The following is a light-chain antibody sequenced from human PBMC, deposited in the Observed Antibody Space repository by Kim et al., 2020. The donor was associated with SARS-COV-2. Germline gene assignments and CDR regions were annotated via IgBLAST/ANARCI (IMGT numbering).Light chain of an antibody. Sequence: EIVLWQSPGTLSLSPGDRATLSCRASQGVSNYLAWYQQKPRQAPRLLIYEASKRAAGIPARFSGSGSGTDFTLTISRLEPGDSAVYFCQQRGSFGQGTRLEIK. CDR2: EAS. CDR1: QGVSNY. V-gene: IGKV3-11*01. CDR3: QQRGS. J-gene: IGKJ5*01.